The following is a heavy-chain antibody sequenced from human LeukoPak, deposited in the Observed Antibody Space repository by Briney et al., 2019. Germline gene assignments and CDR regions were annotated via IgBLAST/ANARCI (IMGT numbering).Heavy chain of an antibody. CDR3: ARDGRIAALHPLNWFDP. V-gene: IGHV3-30-3*01. CDR2: ISYDGSNK. Sequence: GGSLRLSCAASGFTFSSYAMHWVRQAPGKGLEWVAVISYDGSNKYYADSVKGRFTISRDNSKNTLYLQMNSLRAEDTAVYYCARDGRIAALHPLNWFDPWGQGTLVTVSS. D-gene: IGHD6-6*01. CDR1: GFTFSSYA. J-gene: IGHJ5*02.